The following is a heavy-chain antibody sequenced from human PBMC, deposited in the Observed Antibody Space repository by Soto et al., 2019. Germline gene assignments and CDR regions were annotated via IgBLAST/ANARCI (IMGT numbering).Heavy chain of an antibody. D-gene: IGHD3-10*01. Sequence: EVQLVESGGGLVQPGGSLRLSCAASGFTFGSYWMSWVRQTPGKGLEWLGTIMKDGSVKKYVDSVKGRFTVSRDNAKNSLYLQMDSLRVEDMAVYYCARDSGYDSGSSVNHYLDYWGHGTLVTVSS. CDR1: GFTFGSYW. J-gene: IGHJ4*01. V-gene: IGHV3-7*01. CDR3: ARDSGYDSGSSVNHYLDY. CDR2: IMKDGSVK.